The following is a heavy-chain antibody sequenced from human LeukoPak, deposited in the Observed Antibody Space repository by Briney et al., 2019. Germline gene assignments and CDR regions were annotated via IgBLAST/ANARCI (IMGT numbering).Heavy chain of an antibody. V-gene: IGHV3-21*01. Sequence: GGSLRLSCAASGFTFSSNAMSWVRQAPGKGLEWVSSISSSGSHMYYADSVKGRFTISRDNAKNSLYLQMNSLRAEDTAVYYCARLTFGGVIGFDYWGQGTLVTVSS. J-gene: IGHJ4*02. CDR3: ARLTFGGVIGFDY. CDR1: GFTFSSNA. D-gene: IGHD3-16*02. CDR2: ISSSGSHM.